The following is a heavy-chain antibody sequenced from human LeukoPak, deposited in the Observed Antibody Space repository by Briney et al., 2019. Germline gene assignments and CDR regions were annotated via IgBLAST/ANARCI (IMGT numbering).Heavy chain of an antibody. CDR2: ISGSGGST. J-gene: IGHJ6*03. Sequence: GGSLRLSCAASGFTFSSYAMSWVRQAPGKGLEWVSAISGSGGSTYYADSVRGRFTISRDNSKNTLYLQMNSLRAEDTAVYYCAKGVGGSANYYYMDVWGKGTTVTVSS. D-gene: IGHD3-10*01. CDR1: GFTFSSYA. CDR3: AKGVGGSANYYYMDV. V-gene: IGHV3-23*01.